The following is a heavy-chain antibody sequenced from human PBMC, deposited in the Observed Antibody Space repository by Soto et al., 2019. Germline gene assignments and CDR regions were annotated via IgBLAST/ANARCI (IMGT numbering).Heavy chain of an antibody. CDR2: TYYRSKWFH. Sequence: PSQILSLTCAISGDNVSSNNAAWNWNRQSPSRGLEWLGRTYYRSKWFHGYAISLTGRITINPDTSKNQFSLQLNSVTPEDTAVYYCANWRFDSWGPGTQVTVSS. CDR1: GDNVSSNNAA. CDR3: ANWRFDS. D-gene: IGHD1-1*01. J-gene: IGHJ4*02. V-gene: IGHV6-1*01.